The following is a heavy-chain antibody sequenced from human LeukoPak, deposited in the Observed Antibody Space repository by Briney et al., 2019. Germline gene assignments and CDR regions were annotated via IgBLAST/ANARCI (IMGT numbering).Heavy chain of an antibody. V-gene: IGHV3-48*03. CDR1: GFTFSSYE. Sequence: GGSLRLSCAASGFTFSSYEMNWVRQAPGKGLEWVSYISSSGSTIYYADSVKGRFTISRDNAKNSLYLQTNSLRAEDTAVYYCAGEWYSSGWLGNYWGQGTLVTVSS. CDR3: AGEWYSSGWLGNY. J-gene: IGHJ4*02. CDR2: ISSSGSTI. D-gene: IGHD6-19*01.